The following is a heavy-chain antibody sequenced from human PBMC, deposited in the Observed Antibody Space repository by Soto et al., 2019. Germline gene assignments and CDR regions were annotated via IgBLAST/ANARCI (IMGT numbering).Heavy chain of an antibody. J-gene: IGHJ4*02. CDR1: GFTFSSYA. D-gene: IGHD6-13*01. CDR2: ISGSGGTT. CDR3: AKEGSNSGVIAAASSFDY. V-gene: IGHV3-23*01. Sequence: GGSLRLSCAAPGFTFSSYAMSWVRQAPGKGLEWVSAISGSGGTTYYADSVKGRFTISRANSKNTLYLQMNSLRAEDTAVYYCAKEGSNSGVIAAASSFDYWGPGTLVTVSS.